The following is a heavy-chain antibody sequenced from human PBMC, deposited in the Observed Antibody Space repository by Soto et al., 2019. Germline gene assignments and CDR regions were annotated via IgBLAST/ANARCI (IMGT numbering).Heavy chain of an antibody. V-gene: IGHV3-33*01. J-gene: IGHJ6*02. CDR2: IWYDGSNK. CDR1: GFTFSSYA. Sequence: QVQLVESGGGVVQPGRSLRLSCAASGFTFSSYAMHWVRQAPGKGLEWVAVIWYDGSNKYYADSVKGRFTISRDNSKNTLYLQMNSLRAEDTAVYYCARSPPSAHHRWDYYYGMDVWGQGTTVTVSS. CDR3: ARSPPSAHHRWDYYYGMDV. D-gene: IGHD1-26*01.